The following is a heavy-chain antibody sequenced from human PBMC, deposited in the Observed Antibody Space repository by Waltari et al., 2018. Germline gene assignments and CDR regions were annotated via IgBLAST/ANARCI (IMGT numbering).Heavy chain of an antibody. Sequence: QVQLVQSGAEVKKPGSSVKVSCKASGGTFSSYAISWVRQAPGQGLEWMGGIIPIFGTANYAQKFQGRVTITADESTSTAYMELSSLRSEDTAVYYCATTQGNDFWSGYYGVDPWGQGTLVTVSS. CDR2: IIPIFGTA. J-gene: IGHJ5*02. V-gene: IGHV1-69*01. CDR1: GGTFSSYA. D-gene: IGHD3-3*01. CDR3: ATTQGNDFWSGYYGVDP.